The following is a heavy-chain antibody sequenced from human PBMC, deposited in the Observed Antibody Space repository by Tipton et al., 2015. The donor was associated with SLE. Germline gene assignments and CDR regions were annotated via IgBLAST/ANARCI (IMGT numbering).Heavy chain of an antibody. V-gene: IGHV3-23*03. D-gene: IGHD6-19*01. Sequence: SLRLSCATSGFSFGAFGLTWVRLAPGTGLDWISIIYTDGSTYYADSVKGRFTLSRDFSRNTLFLQMNRLRPEDTAVYYCARRVRGGWYDYWGQGTLVTVSS. CDR1: GFSFGAFG. CDR3: ARRVRGGWYDY. CDR2: IYTDGST. J-gene: IGHJ4*02.